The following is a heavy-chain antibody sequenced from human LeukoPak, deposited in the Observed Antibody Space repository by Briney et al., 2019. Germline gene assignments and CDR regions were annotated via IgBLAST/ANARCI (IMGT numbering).Heavy chain of an antibody. Sequence: GESLKISCNGSGYIFTSYWIGWVRQMPGKGLEWMGIIYPGDSDTRYSPSFQGQVTISADKSISIAYLQWSSLKASDTATYYCARYSSSWSGDAFDIWGQGTMVTVSS. V-gene: IGHV5-51*01. J-gene: IGHJ3*02. CDR1: GYIFTSYW. CDR2: IYPGDSDT. D-gene: IGHD6-13*01. CDR3: ARYSSSWSGDAFDI.